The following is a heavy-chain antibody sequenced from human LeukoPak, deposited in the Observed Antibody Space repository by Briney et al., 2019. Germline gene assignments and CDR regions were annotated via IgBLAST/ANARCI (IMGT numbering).Heavy chain of an antibody. CDR1: GFTFSTHS. Sequence: PGGSLRLSCAASGFTFSTHSINWVRQAPRKGREWVSVIWGNGATTYYADSVKGRFTISRDNSMNTVYLQMNSLRAEDTAIYYCAKDQRPDTGYDIDYWGQGTLVTVSS. CDR3: AKDQRPDTGYDIDY. J-gene: IGHJ4*02. CDR2: IWGNGATT. D-gene: IGHD5-12*01. V-gene: IGHV3-23*01.